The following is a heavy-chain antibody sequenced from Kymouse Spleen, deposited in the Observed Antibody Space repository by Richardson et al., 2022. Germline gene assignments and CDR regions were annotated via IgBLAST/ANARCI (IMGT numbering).Heavy chain of an antibody. CDR2: ISYDGSNK. V-gene: IGHV3-30*18. CDR1: GFTFSSYG. CDR3: AKEGEYYSSSSEYYYYGMDV. D-gene: IGHD6-6*01. Sequence: QVQLVESGGGVVQPGRSLRLSCAASGFTFSSYGMHWVRQAPGKGLEWVAVISYDGSNKYYADSVKGRFTISRDNSKNTLYLQMNSLRAEDTAVYYCAKEGEYYSSSSEYYYYGMDVWGQGTTVTVSS. J-gene: IGHJ6*02.